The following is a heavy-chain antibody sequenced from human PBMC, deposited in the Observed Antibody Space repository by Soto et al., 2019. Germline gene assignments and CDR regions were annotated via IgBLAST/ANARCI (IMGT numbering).Heavy chain of an antibody. V-gene: IGHV2-5*02. Sequence: QITLKESGPTLVRPTQTLTLTCTFSGFSLSTTGVGVGWIRQPPGKALEWLALIYWDDDKRYSPSLKSRLTINNATSENEVILTMPKIAPVDTATYYRAQRLRDYGLGRERATYFDPWGQGTLVTVSS. CDR3: AQRLRDYGLGRERATYFDP. CDR2: IYWDDDK. J-gene: IGHJ5*02. D-gene: IGHD3-10*01. CDR1: GFSLSTTGVG.